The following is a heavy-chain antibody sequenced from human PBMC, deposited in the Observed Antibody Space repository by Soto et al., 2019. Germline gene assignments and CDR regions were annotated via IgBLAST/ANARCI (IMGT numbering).Heavy chain of an antibody. CDR2: IYYSGST. CDR1: GGSISSSIYY. J-gene: IGHJ4*02. Sequence: SETLSLTCTVSGGSISSSIYYWGWIRQPPGKGLEWIGSIYYSGSTYYNPSLKSRVTISVDTSKNQFSLKLSSVTAADTAVYYCARLVILTGYLFDYWGQGTLVTVSS. D-gene: IGHD3-9*01. V-gene: IGHV4-39*01. CDR3: ARLVILTGYLFDY.